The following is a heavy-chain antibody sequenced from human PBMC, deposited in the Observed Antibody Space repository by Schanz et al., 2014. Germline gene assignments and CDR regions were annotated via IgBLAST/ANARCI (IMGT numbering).Heavy chain of an antibody. V-gene: IGHV1-46*03. CDR1: GYTFTTYY. CDR3: ARDGEAAAGCDY. D-gene: IGHD6-13*01. CDR2: INPSSGTT. Sequence: QVQLVQSGAEVKKPGVSVKVSCKASGYTFTTYYIHWVRQAPGQGLEWMGKINPSSGTTRIAQNCQGRLTVTRDTSTSTVNMELSRLRSEDTVVYYGARDGEAAAGCDYWGQGTLVTVSS. J-gene: IGHJ4*02.